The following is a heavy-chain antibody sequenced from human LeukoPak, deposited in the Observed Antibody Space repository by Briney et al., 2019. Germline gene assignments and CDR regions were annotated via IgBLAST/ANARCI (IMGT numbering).Heavy chain of an antibody. V-gene: IGHV3-48*03. Sequence: GGSLRLSCAASGFTFSSYEMNWVRQAPGKGLEWVSYISSSGSTICYADSVKGRFTISRDNAKDSLYLQMNSLRAEDTAVYYCARDCSGGSCYGYWGQGTLVTVSS. J-gene: IGHJ4*02. CDR2: ISSSGSTI. D-gene: IGHD2-15*01. CDR3: ARDCSGGSCYGY. CDR1: GFTFSSYE.